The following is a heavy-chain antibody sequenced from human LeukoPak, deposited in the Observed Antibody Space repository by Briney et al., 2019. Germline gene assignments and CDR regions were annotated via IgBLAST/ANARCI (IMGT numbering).Heavy chain of an antibody. CDR1: GFTFSSYA. Sequence: GGSLRLSCAASGFTFSSYAMHWVRQAPGKGLEWVAVISYDGSDKYYADSVKGRFTISRDNSKNTLYLQMNSLRAEDTAVYYCARASTGGGDDWFDPWGQGTLVTVSS. D-gene: IGHD2-21*02. CDR3: ARASTGGGDDWFDP. V-gene: IGHV3-30*04. J-gene: IGHJ5*02. CDR2: ISYDGSDK.